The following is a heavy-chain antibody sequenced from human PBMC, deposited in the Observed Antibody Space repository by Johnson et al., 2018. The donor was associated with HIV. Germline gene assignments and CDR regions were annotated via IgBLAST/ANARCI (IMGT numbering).Heavy chain of an antibody. CDR3: ARDLMVGATMGGAFDI. V-gene: IGHV3-53*01. D-gene: IGHD1-26*01. Sequence: VQLVESGGGLVQPGGSLRLSCAASGFTVSSNYMNWVRQAPGKGLEWVSVIYSGGSTYHADSVRGRFTISRDNTKNTLYLQMNSLKVEDTAVYYRARDLMVGATMGGAFDIWGQGTMVTVSS. CDR1: GFTVSSNY. CDR2: IYSGGST. J-gene: IGHJ3*02.